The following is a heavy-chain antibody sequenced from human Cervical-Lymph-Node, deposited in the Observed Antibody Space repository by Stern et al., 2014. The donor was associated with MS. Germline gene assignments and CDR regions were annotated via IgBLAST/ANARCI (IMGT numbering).Heavy chain of an antibody. Sequence: QLVQSGAEVKKPGSSVKVSCKACGFGFTRYGYTLERQAPGQGLECLGWISGVTSKPDFAQKFQGRVTMTIDTTATTAYMELRNLRSDDTAIYYCARVGYGVNYFDFWGQGTLVTVSS. V-gene: IGHV1-18*01. CDR1: GFGFTRYG. J-gene: IGHJ4*02. D-gene: IGHD5-18*01. CDR3: ARVGYGVNYFDF. CDR2: ISGVTSKP.